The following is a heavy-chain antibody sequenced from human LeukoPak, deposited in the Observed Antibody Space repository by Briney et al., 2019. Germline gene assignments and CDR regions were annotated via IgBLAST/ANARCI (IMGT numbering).Heavy chain of an antibody. V-gene: IGHV3-48*01. J-gene: IGHJ3*02. CDR1: GFTFNNYA. D-gene: IGHD3-9*01. CDR2: IGTSSTTI. CDR3: ARIQTYFDWLLGNDAFDI. Sequence: GGSLRLSCVVSGFTFNNYAMSWVRQAPGKGLEWVSNIGTSSTTIYYADSVKGRFTISRDNSKNTLYLQMNSLRAEDTAVYYCARIQTYFDWLLGNDAFDIWGQGTMVTVSS.